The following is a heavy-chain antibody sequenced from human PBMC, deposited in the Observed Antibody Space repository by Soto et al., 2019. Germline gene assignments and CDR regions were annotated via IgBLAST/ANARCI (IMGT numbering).Heavy chain of an antibody. CDR1: GFTVSSNY. D-gene: IGHD7-27*01. V-gene: IGHV3-53*01. CDR3: AREKDWGSGLDY. CDR2: IYSGGST. J-gene: IGHJ4*02. Sequence: GGSLRLSCAASGFTVSSNYMSWVRQAPGKGLEWVSVIYSGGSTYYADSVKGRFTISRDNSKNTLYLQMNSLRAEDTAVYYCAREKDWGSGLDYWGQGTLVTVSS.